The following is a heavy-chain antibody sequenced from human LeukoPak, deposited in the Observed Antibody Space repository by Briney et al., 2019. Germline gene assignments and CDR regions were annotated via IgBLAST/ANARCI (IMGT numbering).Heavy chain of an antibody. J-gene: IGHJ4*02. CDR3: TTIPNRITMVRGIIGPSFDY. CDR1: GFTFSGSA. CDR2: IKSKTDGGTT. D-gene: IGHD3-10*01. Sequence: PGGSLKLSCAASGFTFSGSAMHWVRQAPGKGLEWVGRIKSKTDGGTTDQAAPVKGRLTISRDDSKNTLYLQMNSLKTEDTAVYYCTTIPNRITMVRGIIGPSFDYWGQGTLVTVSS. V-gene: IGHV3-15*01.